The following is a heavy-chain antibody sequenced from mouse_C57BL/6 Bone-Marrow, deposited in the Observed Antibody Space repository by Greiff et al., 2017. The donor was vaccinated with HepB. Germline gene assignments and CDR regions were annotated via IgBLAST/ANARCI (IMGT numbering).Heavy chain of an antibody. V-gene: IGHV1-19*01. Sequence: EVKLQESGPVLVKPGASVKMSCKASGYTFTDYYMNWVKQSHGKSLEWIGVINPYNGGTSYNQKFKGKATLTVDKSSSTAYMELNSLTSEDAAVYDCARPHVRYGVDNGGQGTTLTVSS. CDR2: INPYNGGT. CDR1: GYTFTDYY. D-gene: IGHD2-14*01. J-gene: IGHJ2*01. CDR3: ARPHVRYGVDN.